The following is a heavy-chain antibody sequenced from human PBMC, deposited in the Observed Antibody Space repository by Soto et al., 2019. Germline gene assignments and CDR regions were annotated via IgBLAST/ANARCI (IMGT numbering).Heavy chain of an antibody. D-gene: IGHD1-26*01. Sequence: QVQLVQSGAEVKKPGASVKVSCKASGYTFTSYGISWVRQAPGQGLEWMGWISAYNGNTHYAQKLQGRVTMTTDTPTSTAYMELRSLRSDATAVYYCARDSMLMGATPLNYWGQGTLVTVSS. V-gene: IGHV1-18*01. J-gene: IGHJ4*02. CDR1: GYTFTSYG. CDR2: ISAYNGNT. CDR3: ARDSMLMGATPLNY.